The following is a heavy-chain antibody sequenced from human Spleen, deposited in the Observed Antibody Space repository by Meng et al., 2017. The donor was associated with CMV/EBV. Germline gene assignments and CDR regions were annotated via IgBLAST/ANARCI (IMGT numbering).Heavy chain of an antibody. Sequence: GESLKISCAASGFTFSDYYMTWIRQAPGKGLEWVSNISTSSTTIYYADSVKGRFTIPRDNAKSSLYLQMNSLRAEDTAVYYCAREALTYYGMDVWGQGTTVTVSS. CDR2: ISTSSTTI. CDR1: GFTFSDYY. CDR3: AREALTYYGMDV. V-gene: IGHV3-11*01. D-gene: IGHD2-21*02. J-gene: IGHJ6*02.